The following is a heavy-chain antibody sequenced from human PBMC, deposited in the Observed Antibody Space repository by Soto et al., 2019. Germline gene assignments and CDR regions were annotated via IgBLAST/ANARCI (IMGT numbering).Heavy chain of an antibody. D-gene: IGHD3-10*01. CDR3: ARGKTYTNYGSGNYHWFDP. V-gene: IGHV4-34*01. J-gene: IGHJ5*02. Sequence: SETLSLTCAVYGGSFSGYYCSWIRQPPGKGLEWIGEINHSGSTNYNPSLKSRVTISVDTSKNQFSLKLSSVTAADTAVYYCARGKTYTNYGSGNYHWFDPWGQGTLVTVSS. CDR1: GGSFSGYY. CDR2: INHSGST.